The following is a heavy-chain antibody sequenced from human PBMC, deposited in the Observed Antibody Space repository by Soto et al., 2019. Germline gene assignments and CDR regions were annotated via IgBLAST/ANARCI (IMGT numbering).Heavy chain of an antibody. V-gene: IGHV5-10-1*01. D-gene: IGHD3-22*01. CDR3: ARQIYYSDCCPNYQDLFYF. Sequence: GDSMKISCKGSGYSFASYWITWVRQMPGKGLEWMGRIDPSDSQTYYSPSFRGHVTISAAKSITTVFLQWSSLRASDTAMYYCARQIYYSDCCPNYQDLFYFCGQGSPVTGSS. J-gene: IGHJ4*02. CDR2: IDPSDSQT. CDR1: GYSFASYW.